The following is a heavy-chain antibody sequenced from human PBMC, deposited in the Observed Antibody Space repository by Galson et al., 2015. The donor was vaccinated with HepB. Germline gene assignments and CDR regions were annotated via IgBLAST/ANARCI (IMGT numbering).Heavy chain of an antibody. CDR2: IYYSGST. CDR1: GGSISSSSYY. D-gene: IGHD6-13*01. V-gene: IGHV4-39*07. Sequence: SETLSLTCTVSGGSISSSSYYRGWIRQPPGKGLEWIGSIYYSGSTYYNPSLKSRVTISVDTSKNQFSLKLSSVTAADTAVYYCARVPRVAAAGRHDAFDIWGQGTMVTVSS. J-gene: IGHJ3*02. CDR3: ARVPRVAAAGRHDAFDI.